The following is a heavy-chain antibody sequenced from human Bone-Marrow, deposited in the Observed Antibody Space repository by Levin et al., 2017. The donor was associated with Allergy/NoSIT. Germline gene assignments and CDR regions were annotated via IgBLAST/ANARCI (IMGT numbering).Heavy chain of an antibody. CDR2: ISGSGTST. CDR3: AKGAGWVAGAVALI. J-gene: IGHJ4*02. D-gene: IGHD6-19*01. Sequence: SCAASGFTFSSYAMSWVRQAPGKGLDWVSAISGSGTSTHYADSVKGRFTISRDNSMTTLYLQMNSLRAEDTAVYYCAKGAGWVAGAVALIWGQGTLVTVSS. CDR1: GFTFSSYA. V-gene: IGHV3-23*01.